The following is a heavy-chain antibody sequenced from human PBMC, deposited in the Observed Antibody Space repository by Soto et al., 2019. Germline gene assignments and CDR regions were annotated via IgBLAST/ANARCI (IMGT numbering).Heavy chain of an antibody. CDR1: GFSLSTSGVG. CDR2: IYWDDDK. D-gene: IGHD6-13*01. Sequence: SGPTLVNPTQTLTLTCTFSGFSLSTSGVGVGWIRQPPGKALEWLALIYWDDDKRYSPSLKSRRTITKDTSKNQVVLTMTNMDPVDTATYYCAHSHSSSSFGIERFDAFDIWGQGTMVTVSS. V-gene: IGHV2-5*02. CDR3: AHSHSSSSFGIERFDAFDI. J-gene: IGHJ3*02.